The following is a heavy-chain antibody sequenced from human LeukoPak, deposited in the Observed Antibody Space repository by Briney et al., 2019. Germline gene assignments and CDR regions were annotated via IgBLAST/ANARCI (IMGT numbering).Heavy chain of an antibody. CDR1: GGSVISSSDL. Sequence: PSETLSLTCTVSGGSVISSSDLWVWIRQPPGKGLEWIGAIYYSGSTYYDPSLKSRINISIDTSKNQFFLRVTSVTAADTAVYYCARIVVVPAAIPKITHWYFDLWGRGTLVTVSS. CDR2: IYYSGST. D-gene: IGHD2-2*01. V-gene: IGHV4-39*07. J-gene: IGHJ2*01. CDR3: ARIVVVPAAIPKITHWYFDL.